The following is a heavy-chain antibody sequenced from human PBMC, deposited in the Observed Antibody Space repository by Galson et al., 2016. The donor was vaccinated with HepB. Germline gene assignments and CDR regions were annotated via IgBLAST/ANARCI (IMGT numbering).Heavy chain of an antibody. J-gene: IGHJ4*02. Sequence: SLRLSCAASGFSLETYAMSWVRQAPGKGLEWVSFISGSGGSKHYADSVRGRFSVSRDNAQNILYMQMNTLRAEDTAVYYCARHRYPYGLYFDQWGQGTLVSVSS. CDR2: ISGSGGSK. CDR1: GFSLETYA. D-gene: IGHD5-18*01. CDR3: ARHRYPYGLYFDQ. V-gene: IGHV3-23*01.